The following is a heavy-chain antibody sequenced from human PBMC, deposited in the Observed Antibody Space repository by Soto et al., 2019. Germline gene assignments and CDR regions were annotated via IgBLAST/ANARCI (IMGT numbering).Heavy chain of an antibody. V-gene: IGHV1-69*08. CDR3: ASDDYYGSGIYSYYYYYMDV. D-gene: IGHD3-10*01. J-gene: IGHJ6*03. CDR1: GGTFSSYT. Sequence: QVQLVQSGAEVKKPGSSVKVSCKASGGTFSSYTISWVRQAPGQGLEWMGRIIPILGRANYAQKFQGRVTITADKSTSTAYMELSSLRSEDTAAYYCASDDYYGSGIYSYYYYYMDVWGNGTTVTVSS. CDR2: IIPILGRA.